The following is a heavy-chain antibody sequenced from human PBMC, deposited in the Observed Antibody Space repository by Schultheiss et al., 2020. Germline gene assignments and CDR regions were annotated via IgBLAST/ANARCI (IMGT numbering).Heavy chain of an antibody. Sequence: SETLSLTCTVSGGSISSGSYYWSWIRQPAGKGLEWIGRIYTSGSTNYNPSLKSRVTISVDTSKNQFSLKLSSVTAADTAVYYCVRRRDGYQYCDYWGQGTLVTVSS. CDR3: VRRRDGYQYCDY. J-gene: IGHJ4*02. CDR2: IYTSGST. D-gene: IGHD5-24*01. CDR1: GGSISSGSYY. V-gene: IGHV4-61*02.